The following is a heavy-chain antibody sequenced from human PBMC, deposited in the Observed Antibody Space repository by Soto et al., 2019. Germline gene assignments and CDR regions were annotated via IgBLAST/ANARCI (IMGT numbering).Heavy chain of an antibody. CDR1: GGSISSGGYY. J-gene: IGHJ5*02. CDR2: IYYSGST. CDR3: ARAPTTGYCSSTSCRIWFDP. D-gene: IGHD2-2*01. Sequence: SETLSLTFTVCGGSISSGGYYWSWIRQHPGKGLEWIGYIYYSGSTYYNPSLKSRVTISVDTSKNQFSLKLSSVTAADTAVYYCARAPTTGYCSSTSCRIWFDPWGQGTLLTVSS. V-gene: IGHV4-31*03.